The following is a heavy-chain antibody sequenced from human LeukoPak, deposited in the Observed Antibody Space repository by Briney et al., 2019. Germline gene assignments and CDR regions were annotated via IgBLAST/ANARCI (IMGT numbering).Heavy chain of an antibody. J-gene: IGHJ4*02. CDR3: AREGSVYFDY. CDR2: INHSGST. V-gene: IGHV4-34*01. CDR1: GGSFSGYY. Sequence: SETLSLTCAVYGGSFSGYYWSWIRQPPGKGLEWIGEINHSGSTNYNPSLTSRVTISVDTSKNQFSLKLSSVTAADTAVYYCAREGSVYFDYWGQGTLVTVSS.